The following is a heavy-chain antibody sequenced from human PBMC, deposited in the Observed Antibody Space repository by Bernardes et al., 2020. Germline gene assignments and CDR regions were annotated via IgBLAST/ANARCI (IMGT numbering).Heavy chain of an antibody. Sequence: SETLSLTCTVSGDSISSTNYYWGWIRQPPGKGLEWIGSIYYTGSTYYNPSLKSRVTMSVDTPKNQFSLKLTSVTAADTAVYYCARCPSLYDSSGLGDYWGQGTLVIVSS. V-gene: IGHV4-39*01. J-gene: IGHJ4*02. CDR3: ARCPSLYDSSGLGDY. D-gene: IGHD3-22*01. CDR2: IYYTGST. CDR1: GDSISSTNYY.